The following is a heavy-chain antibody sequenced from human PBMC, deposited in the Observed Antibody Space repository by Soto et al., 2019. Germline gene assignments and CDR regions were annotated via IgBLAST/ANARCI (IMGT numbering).Heavy chain of an antibody. CDR3: VRDGTKTLRDWFDP. CDR2: IYVTGTT. Sequence: SETLSLTCTVSGASISGFYWSWIRKSAGKGLEWIGRIYVTGTTDYNPSLKSRVMMSVDTSKKQFSLKLRSVTAADTAVYYCVRDGTKTLRDWFDPWGQGISVTLSS. D-gene: IGHD1-1*01. J-gene: IGHJ5*02. CDR1: GASISGFY. V-gene: IGHV4-4*07.